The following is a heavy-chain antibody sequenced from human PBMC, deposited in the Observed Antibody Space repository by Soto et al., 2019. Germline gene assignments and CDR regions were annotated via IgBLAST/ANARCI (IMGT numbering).Heavy chain of an antibody. CDR1: GGSVRSGTFY. J-gene: IGHJ6*02. D-gene: IGHD3-10*01. CDR2: IYHSGGS. V-gene: IGHV4-61*01. CDR3: ASGTSVVRGLLAYHYFHYGMDV. Sequence: QVQLQESGPGLVKSSETLSLTCTVSGGSVRSGTFYWSWIRQPPGKGLEWIGFIYHSGGSNYNPSLKSRVTISLDTSKNQTSLKLSSVTAADTAVYFCASGTSVVRGLLAYHYFHYGMDVWGQGTTVTVSS.